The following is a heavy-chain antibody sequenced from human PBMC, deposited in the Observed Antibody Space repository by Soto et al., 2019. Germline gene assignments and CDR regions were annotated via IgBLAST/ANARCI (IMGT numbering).Heavy chain of an antibody. CDR3: GRDPKYSYGFFYYGMEV. J-gene: IGHJ6*02. Sequence: GGSLRLSCAASGFTFSSYGMHWVRQAPGKGLEWVAVIWYDGSNKYYADSVKGRFTISRDNSKNALYLQIDSLRAEDTAVYYCGRDPKYSYGFFYYGMEVWGQGTTVTVSS. V-gene: IGHV3-33*01. CDR1: GFTFSSYG. CDR2: IWYDGSNK. D-gene: IGHD5-18*01.